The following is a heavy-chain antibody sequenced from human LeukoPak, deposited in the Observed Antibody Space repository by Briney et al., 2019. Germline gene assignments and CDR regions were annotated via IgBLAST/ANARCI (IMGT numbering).Heavy chain of an antibody. CDR1: GGSISSSSYY. D-gene: IGHD2-2*01. V-gene: IGHV4-39*01. Sequence: SETLSLTCTVSGGSISSSSYYWGWIRQPPGKGLEWIGSIYYSGSTYSNLSLKSRVTISVDTCKNQFSLKLSSVTAADTAVYYCAVPAAKRPHWFDPWGEGTLVTVSS. J-gene: IGHJ5*02. CDR3: AVPAAKRPHWFDP. CDR2: IYYSGST.